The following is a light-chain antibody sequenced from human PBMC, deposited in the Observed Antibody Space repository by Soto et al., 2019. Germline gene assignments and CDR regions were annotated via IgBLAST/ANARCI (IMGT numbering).Light chain of an antibody. Sequence: QSALTQPASVSGSPGQSITISCTGTSSDIGTYDYVSWYQHHPGKAPKLMIYEVTNRPSGVSDRFSGSMSGKTASLTISGLQAEDEADYYCSSYTTTTTPVVFGGGTKLTVL. CDR3: SSYTTTTTPVV. V-gene: IGLV2-14*01. CDR2: EVT. CDR1: SSDIGTYDY. J-gene: IGLJ2*01.